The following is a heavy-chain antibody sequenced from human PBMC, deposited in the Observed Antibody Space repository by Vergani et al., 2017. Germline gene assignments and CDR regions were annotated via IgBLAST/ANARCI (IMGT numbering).Heavy chain of an antibody. Sequence: QVQLQESGPGLVKPSETLSLTCTVSGGSISSYYWSWIRQPPGKGLEWIGYIYYSGSTNYNPSLKSRVTISVDTSKNQFSLKLSSVTAADTAVYYCARAGRREGDTYYYYYMDVWGKGTTVTVSS. CDR1: GGSISSYY. J-gene: IGHJ6*03. D-gene: IGHD1-26*01. V-gene: IGHV4-59*01. CDR2: IYYSGST. CDR3: ARAGRREGDTYYYYYMDV.